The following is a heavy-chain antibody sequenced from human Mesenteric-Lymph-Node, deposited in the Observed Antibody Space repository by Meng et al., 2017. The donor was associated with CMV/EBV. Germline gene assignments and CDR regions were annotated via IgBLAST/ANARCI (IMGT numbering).Heavy chain of an antibody. CDR2: INGDASST. D-gene: IGHD1-26*01. CDR1: GFTFSSYS. Sequence: GESLKISCAASGFTFSSYSMNWVRQAPGKGLVWVSRINGDASSTDYADSVKGRFTISRDNAKNTLYLQMNGLRAEDTAVYYCARIRQRVGATNDAFEIWGQGTMVTVSS. CDR3: ARIRQRVGATNDAFEI. V-gene: IGHV3-74*01. J-gene: IGHJ3*02.